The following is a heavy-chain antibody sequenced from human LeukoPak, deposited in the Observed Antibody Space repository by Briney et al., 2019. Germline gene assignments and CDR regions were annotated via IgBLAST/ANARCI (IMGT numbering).Heavy chain of an antibody. Sequence: GRSLRLSCAASGFTFSSYSMNWVRQAPGKGLEWVSSISSSSSYIYYADSVKGRFTISRDNAKNSLFLQMNSLRAEDTAVYYCASRPYDNSGYYYVWGQGTLVTVSS. D-gene: IGHD3-22*01. J-gene: IGHJ4*02. V-gene: IGHV3-21*01. CDR1: GFTFSSYS. CDR3: ASRPYDNSGYYYV. CDR2: ISSSSSYI.